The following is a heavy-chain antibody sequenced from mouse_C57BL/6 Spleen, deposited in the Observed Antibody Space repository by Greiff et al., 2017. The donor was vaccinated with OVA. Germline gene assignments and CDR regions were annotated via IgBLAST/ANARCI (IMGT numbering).Heavy chain of an antibody. V-gene: IGHV14-4*01. D-gene: IGHD1-1*01. Sequence: VQLKESGAELVRPGASVKLSCTASGFNIKDDYMHWVKQRPEQGLEWIGWIDPENGDTEYASKFQGKATITADTSSNTAYLQLSSLTSEDTAVYYCTTFPITTVVATDYAMDYWGQGTSVTVSS. CDR1: GFNIKDDY. CDR2: IDPENGDT. J-gene: IGHJ4*01. CDR3: TTFPITTVVATDYAMDY.